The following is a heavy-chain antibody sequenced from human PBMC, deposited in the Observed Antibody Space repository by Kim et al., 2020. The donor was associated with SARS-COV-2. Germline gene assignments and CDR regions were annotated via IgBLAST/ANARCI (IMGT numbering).Heavy chain of an antibody. J-gene: IGHJ4*02. CDR3: ARENYYDSSGYYSNPDY. Sequence: GKGRLTISRKNSKNTLYLQMNSLRAQDTAVYYCARENYYDSSGYYSNPDYWGQGTLVTVSS. D-gene: IGHD3-22*01. V-gene: IGHV3-30*07.